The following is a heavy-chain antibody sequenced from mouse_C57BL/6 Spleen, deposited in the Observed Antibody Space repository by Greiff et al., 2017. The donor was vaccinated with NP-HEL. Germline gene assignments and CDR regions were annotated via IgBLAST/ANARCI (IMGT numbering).Heavy chain of an antibody. J-gene: IGHJ4*01. D-gene: IGHD2-4*01. CDR3: AREDNDVRKNYAMDY. Sequence: VQLQQSVAELVRPGASVKLSCTASGFNIKNTYMHWVKQRPEQGLEWIGRIDPANGNSKYAPKFQGKATITADTSSNTAYLQLSSLTSENTAIYYCAREDNDVRKNYAMDYWGQGTSVTVSS. CDR1: GFNIKNTY. V-gene: IGHV14-3*01. CDR2: IDPANGNS.